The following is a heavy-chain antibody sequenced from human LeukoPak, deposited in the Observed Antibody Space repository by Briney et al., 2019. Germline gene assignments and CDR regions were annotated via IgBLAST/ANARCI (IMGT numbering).Heavy chain of an antibody. V-gene: IGHV3-53*01. CDR2: IFSGGST. J-gene: IGHJ4*02. CDR1: GFAVSNSY. CDR3: ATDLDFWSGYSFNY. D-gene: IGHD3-3*01. Sequence: GGSLRLSCAASGFAVSNSYMSWVRQAPGKGLEWVSVIFSGGSTNYADSVKGRFTISRDNSKNTLYLQMNSLRAEDTAVYYCATDLDFWSGYSFNYWGQGTLVTVSS.